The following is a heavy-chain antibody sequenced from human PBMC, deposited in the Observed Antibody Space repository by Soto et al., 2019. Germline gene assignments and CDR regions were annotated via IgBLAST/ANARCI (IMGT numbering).Heavy chain of an antibody. CDR1: GYSLTSYW. Sequence: PGESLKISCKGSGYSLTSYWIGWVRQMPGKGLEWMGIIYPGDSDTRYSPSFQGQVTISADKSISTAYLQWSSLKASDTAMYYCARRISSRAGDYYGMDVWGQGTTVTVSS. CDR2: IYPGDSDT. J-gene: IGHJ6*02. CDR3: ARRISSRAGDYYGMDV. V-gene: IGHV5-51*01. D-gene: IGHD3-10*01.